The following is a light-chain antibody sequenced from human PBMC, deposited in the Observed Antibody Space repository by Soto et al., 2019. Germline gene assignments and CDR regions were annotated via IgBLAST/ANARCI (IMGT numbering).Light chain of an antibody. Sequence: QSALTQPASVSGSPGQSITISCTGTSSDFGSYNLVSWYQQHPGKAPKLMIYEGSKRPSGVSNRFSGSKSGNTASLTISGLQAEDEADYYCCSYAGSSTFEGVFGGGTKVTVL. CDR3: CSYAGSSTFEGV. J-gene: IGLJ3*02. CDR2: EGS. CDR1: SSDFGSYNL. V-gene: IGLV2-23*03.